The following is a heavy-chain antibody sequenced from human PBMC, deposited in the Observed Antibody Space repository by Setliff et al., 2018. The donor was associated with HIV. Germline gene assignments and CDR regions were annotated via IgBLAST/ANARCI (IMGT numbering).Heavy chain of an antibody. Sequence: PGGSMRLSCAGSGFTFINAWMSWVRQSPGKGLEWVANINQNGRGKYYVDSVKGRFTISRDNVKNSLYLQMNSLRGEDTAVYYCGKDFFTGGFDPWGQGTLVTVSS. J-gene: IGHJ5*02. CDR1: GFTFINAW. D-gene: IGHD1-1*01. CDR2: INQNGRGK. V-gene: IGHV3-7*01. CDR3: GKDFFTGGFDP.